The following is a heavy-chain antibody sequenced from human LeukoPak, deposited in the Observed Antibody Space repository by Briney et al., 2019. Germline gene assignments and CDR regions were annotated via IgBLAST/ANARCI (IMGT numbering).Heavy chain of an antibody. D-gene: IGHD2-2*01. CDR2: INTNGGSS. J-gene: IGHJ4*02. CDR3: ATKPAGPKYYFDS. V-gene: IGHV3-23*01. Sequence: PGGSLRLSCAASGFTFSSYAMIWVRQAPGKGLEWVSSINTNGGSSYYADSVKGRFTISRDNSKNTLYLQMSSLRAEDTAVYYCATKPAGPKYYFDSWGQGTLVIVSS. CDR1: GFTFSSYA.